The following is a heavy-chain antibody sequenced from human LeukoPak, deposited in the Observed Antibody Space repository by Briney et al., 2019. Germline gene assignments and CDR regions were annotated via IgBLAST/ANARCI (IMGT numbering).Heavy chain of an antibody. V-gene: IGHV3-23*01. CDR2: ISGTGGST. CDR1: GFTFNHYG. J-gene: IGHJ1*01. CDR3: ARDLGYYDSSGYNRGAEYFQH. D-gene: IGHD3-22*01. Sequence: GGSLRLSCAASGFTFNHYGLSWVRQAPGKGLEWVSSISGTGGSTYYAESVKGRFTISRDNAKNSLYLQMNSLRAEDTAVYYCARDLGYYDSSGYNRGAEYFQHWGQGTLVTVSS.